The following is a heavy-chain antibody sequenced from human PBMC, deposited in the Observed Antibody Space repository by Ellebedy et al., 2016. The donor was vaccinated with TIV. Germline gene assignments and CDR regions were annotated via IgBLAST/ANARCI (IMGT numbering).Heavy chain of an antibody. CDR1: GFTFSAYS. CDR2: ISSSSTYI. D-gene: IGHD3-16*01. V-gene: IGHV3-21*01. CDR3: AKESHYDTSPIDP. Sequence: PGGSLRLSCAASGFTFSAYSMNWLRQAPGKGLECVSSISSSSTYIQYADSVKGRFTVSRDNAKSSLYLQMNSLRAEDTAVYYCAKESHYDTSPIDPWGQGTLVTVSS. J-gene: IGHJ5*02.